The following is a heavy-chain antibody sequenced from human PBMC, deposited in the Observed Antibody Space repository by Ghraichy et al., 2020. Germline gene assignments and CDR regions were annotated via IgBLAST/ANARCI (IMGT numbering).Heavy chain of an antibody. J-gene: IGHJ5*02. Sequence: GGSLRLSCTAYGFTFGNYAMSWVRQAPGKGLEWVSFIRSKAYGGTTEYAASVKGRFTISRDDSKSIAYLQMNSLKTEDTAVYYCTREIKRPPFSPNWFDPWGQGTLVTVSS. CDR3: TREIKRPPFSPNWFDP. CDR1: GFTFGNYA. CDR2: IRSKAYGGTT. V-gene: IGHV3-49*04. D-gene: IGHD3-16*01.